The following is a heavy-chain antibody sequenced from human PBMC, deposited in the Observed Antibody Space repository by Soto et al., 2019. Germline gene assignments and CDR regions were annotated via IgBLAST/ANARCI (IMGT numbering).Heavy chain of an antibody. CDR3: VRARASVAPNWFDP. CDR2: INPNTGAT. CDR1: GYTFTAYY. V-gene: IGHV1-2*04. J-gene: IGHJ5*02. Sequence: QVQLVQSGAEVTKPGASVKVSCKASGYTFTAYYIHWVRQAPGQGLEWMGWINPNTGATNYAQKFQGWVTMTRDTSITTAYMEMNRQISDDTAVYYCVRARASVAPNWFDPWGQGTLVTVS. D-gene: IGHD5-12*01.